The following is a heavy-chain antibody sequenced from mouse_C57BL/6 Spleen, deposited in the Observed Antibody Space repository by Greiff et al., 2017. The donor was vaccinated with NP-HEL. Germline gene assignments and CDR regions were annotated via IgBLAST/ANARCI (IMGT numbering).Heavy chain of an antibody. CDR2: ISSGSSTV. Sequence: EVQVVESGGGLVKPGGSLKLSCAASGFTFSDYGMHWVRQAPEKGLEWVAYISSGSSTVYYADTVKGRFTISRDNAKNTLFLQMTSLRSEETAMYYCARGGGSSGAMDYWGQGTSVTVSS. V-gene: IGHV5-17*01. D-gene: IGHD1-1*01. CDR3: ARGGGSSGAMDY. CDR1: GFTFSDYG. J-gene: IGHJ4*01.